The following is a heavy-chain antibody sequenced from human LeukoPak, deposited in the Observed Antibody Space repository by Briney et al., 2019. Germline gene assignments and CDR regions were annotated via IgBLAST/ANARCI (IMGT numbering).Heavy chain of an antibody. Sequence: ASVKVSCKASGYTFTDYYMHWVRQAPGQGLEWMGWINPNSGGTNYAQKFQGRVTMTRDTSISTAYMELSRLRSDDTAVYYCASYLDSSGYYYDYWGQGTLVTVSS. D-gene: IGHD3-22*01. J-gene: IGHJ4*02. CDR3: ASYLDSSGYYYDY. CDR1: GYTFTDYY. CDR2: INPNSGGT. V-gene: IGHV1-2*02.